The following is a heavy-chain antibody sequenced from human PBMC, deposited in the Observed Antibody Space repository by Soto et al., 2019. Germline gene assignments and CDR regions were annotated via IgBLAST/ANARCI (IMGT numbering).Heavy chain of an antibody. CDR3: TREDVPFTGDRYYGVPMAV. J-gene: IGHJ6*04. CDR2: IQSGGTT. CDR1: GFSVSSKY. Sequence: EVQLVESGGDLVQPGGSLRLSCEASGFSVSSKYMSWVRQAPGKGLEWVALIQSGGTTYYAGSVKGRFTISRDYSENTRFLQMNSRRGEGTAVYYCTREDVPFTGDRYYGVPMAVWGKGTTVTVSA. D-gene: IGHD4-17*01. V-gene: IGHV3-66*01.